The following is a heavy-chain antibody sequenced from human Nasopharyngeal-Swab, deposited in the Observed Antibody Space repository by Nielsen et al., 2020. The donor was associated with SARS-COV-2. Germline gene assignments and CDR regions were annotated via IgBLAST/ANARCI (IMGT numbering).Heavy chain of an antibody. Sequence: GESLKISCAASGFTFRSYAISWVRQAPGKGLEWVSVISGSDYNTYYADSVKGRFTISRDNAKNSLYLQMNSLRAEDTAVYYCASSPAAAGTVYYYYGMDVWGQGTTVTVSS. CDR3: ASSPAAAGTVYYYYGMDV. CDR2: ISGSDYNT. CDR1: GFTFRSYA. J-gene: IGHJ6*02. D-gene: IGHD6-13*01. V-gene: IGHV3-23*01.